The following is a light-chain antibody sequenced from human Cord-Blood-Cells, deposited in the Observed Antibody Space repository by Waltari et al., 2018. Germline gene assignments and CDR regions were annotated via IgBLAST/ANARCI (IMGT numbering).Light chain of an antibody. CDR2: EGS. CDR1: SGDVGRYNL. CDR3: CSYAGSSTFYV. Sequence: SALTQPAAVSGSAGQSSTISCTGTSGDVGRYNLVSSYQQHPGKAPKLMIYEGSKRPSGVSNRFSGSKSGNTASLTISGLQAEDEADYYCCSYAGSSTFYVFGTGTKVTVL. J-gene: IGLJ1*01. V-gene: IGLV2-23*01.